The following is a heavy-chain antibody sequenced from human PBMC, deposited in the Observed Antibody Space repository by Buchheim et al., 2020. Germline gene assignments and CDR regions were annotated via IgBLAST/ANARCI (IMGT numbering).Heavy chain of an antibody. V-gene: IGHV3-30*04. CDR2: ISYDGSNK. D-gene: IGHD3-9*01. J-gene: IGHJ6*02. CDR1: GFTFSSYA. Sequence: QVQLVESGGGVVQPGRSLRLSCAASGFTFSSYAMHWVRQAPGKGLEWVAVISYDGSNKYYADSVKGRFTISRDNSKNTLYLQMNSLRAEETAVYYCARDYLLLRYFDWEHDNYYYGMDVWGQGTT. CDR3: ARDYLLLRYFDWEHDNYYYGMDV.